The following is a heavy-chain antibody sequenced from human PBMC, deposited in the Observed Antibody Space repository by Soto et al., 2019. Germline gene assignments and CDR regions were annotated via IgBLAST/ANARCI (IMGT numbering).Heavy chain of an antibody. J-gene: IGHJ4*02. V-gene: IGHV3-30*02. CDR2: IQYHGINK. D-gene: IGHD3-22*01. CDR3: ARGLDYDSSGYYLDF. Sequence: PGGSLRLSCAASGFTFSTYGMHWVRQAPGKGLEWVAFIQYHGINKDYADSVKGRFTISRDNSRNTLCLQMNSLRAEDTAVYYCARGLDYDSSGYYLDFWGQGALVTVSS. CDR1: GFTFSTYG.